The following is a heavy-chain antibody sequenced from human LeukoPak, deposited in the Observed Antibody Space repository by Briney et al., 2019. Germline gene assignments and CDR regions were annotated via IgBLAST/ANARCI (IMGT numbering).Heavy chain of an antibody. CDR1: GYTFTSYG. CDR2: ISAYNGNT. Sequence: ASVKVSCKASGYTFTSYGISWVRQAPGQGLEWMGWISAYNGNTNYAQKLQGRVTMTTDTSTSTAYMELRSLRSDDTAVYYCARSSEAARVVVVAAPHELDYWGQGTLVTVSS. D-gene: IGHD2-15*01. CDR3: ARSSEAARVVVVAAPHELDY. J-gene: IGHJ4*02. V-gene: IGHV1-18*04.